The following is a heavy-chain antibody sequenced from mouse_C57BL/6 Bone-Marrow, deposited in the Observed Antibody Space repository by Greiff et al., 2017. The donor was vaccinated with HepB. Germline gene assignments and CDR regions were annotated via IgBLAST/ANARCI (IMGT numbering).Heavy chain of an antibody. V-gene: IGHV5-16*01. CDR1: GFTFSDYY. Sequence: EVQRVESEGGLVQPGSSMKLSCTASGFTFSDYYMAWVRQVPEKGLEWVANINYDGSSTYYLDSLKSRFIISRDNAKNILYLQMSSLKSEDTATYYCARDRDGSSYDYFDYWGQGTTLTVSS. J-gene: IGHJ2*01. CDR2: INYDGSST. D-gene: IGHD1-1*01. CDR3: ARDRDGSSYDYFDY.